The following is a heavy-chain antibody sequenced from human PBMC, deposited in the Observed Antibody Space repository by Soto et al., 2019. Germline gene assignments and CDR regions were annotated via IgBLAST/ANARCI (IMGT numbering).Heavy chain of an antibody. V-gene: IGHV4-4*02. CDR1: GGPISSSNW. D-gene: IGHD6-19*01. CDR3: ATIAVAGTGIDY. CDR2: IYHSGST. Sequence: SETLSLTCAVSGGPISSSNWWSWVRQPPGKGLEWIGEIYHSGSTNYNPSLKSRVTISVDKSKNQFSLKLSSVTAADTAVYYCATIAVAGTGIDYWGQGTLVTVSS. J-gene: IGHJ4*02.